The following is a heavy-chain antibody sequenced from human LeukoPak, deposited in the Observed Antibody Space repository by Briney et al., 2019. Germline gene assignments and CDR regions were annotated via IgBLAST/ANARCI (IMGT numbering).Heavy chain of an antibody. Sequence: ASVKVSCKASGYTFTSYGISWVRQAPGQGLEWMGWISAYNGSTNYAQKLQGRVTMTTDTSTSTAYVELRSLRSDDTAVYYCARISYYYDSSGYDYWGQGTLVTVSS. J-gene: IGHJ4*02. CDR3: ARISYYYDSSGYDY. V-gene: IGHV1-18*01. D-gene: IGHD3-22*01. CDR2: ISAYNGST. CDR1: GYTFTSYG.